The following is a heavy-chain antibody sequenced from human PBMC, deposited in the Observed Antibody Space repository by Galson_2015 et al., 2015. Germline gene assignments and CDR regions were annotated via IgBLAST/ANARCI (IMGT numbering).Heavy chain of an antibody. V-gene: IGHV3-15*01. J-gene: IGHJ6*03. CDR2: IKSKTDGGTT. Sequence: SLRLSCAASGFTLSSYEMNWVRQAPGKGLEWVGRIKSKTDGGTTDYAAPVKGRFTISRDDSKNTLYLQMNSLKTEDTAVYYCTTLLGQLRGDYMDVWGKGTTVTVSS. D-gene: IGHD2-2*01. CDR3: TTLLGQLRGDYMDV. CDR1: GFTLSSYE.